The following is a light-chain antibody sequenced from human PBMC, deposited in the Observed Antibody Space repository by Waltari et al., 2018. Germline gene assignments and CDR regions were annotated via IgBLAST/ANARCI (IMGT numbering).Light chain of an antibody. V-gene: IGKV3-15*01. CDR2: GAS. CDR1: QTVSSN. Sequence: EMVMTQSPATLSLSPGAGATISCRASQTVSSNLAWYQQKPGQAPRLLIYGASTRATGIPARFSGSGSGTDFTLTISSLQSEDFAVYYCQQYNNWPFTFGQGTRLEIK. J-gene: IGKJ5*01. CDR3: QQYNNWPFT.